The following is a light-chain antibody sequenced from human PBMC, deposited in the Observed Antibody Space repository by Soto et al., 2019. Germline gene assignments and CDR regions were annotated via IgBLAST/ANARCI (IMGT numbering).Light chain of an antibody. V-gene: IGKV3-20*01. J-gene: IGKJ1*01. CDR1: QSVSSSY. CDR2: GAS. CDR3: QQYSSSPWT. Sequence: EIVLTQSPGTLSLSPGERATLSCRASQSVSSSYLAWYQQKPGQAPRLLIYGASSRATSIASRFSGSASATVFPLTISRLEHEDFAEYYCQQYSSSPWTFGQGTKVEIK.